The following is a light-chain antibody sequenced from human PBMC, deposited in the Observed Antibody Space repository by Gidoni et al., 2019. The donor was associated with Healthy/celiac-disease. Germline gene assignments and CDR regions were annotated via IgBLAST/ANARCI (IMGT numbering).Light chain of an antibody. J-gene: IGKJ2*01. V-gene: IGKV1-5*01. CDR2: DAS. CDR1: QSISSW. Sequence: DIQMTQSPSTLSASVGDRVTITCRASQSISSWLAWYQQKPGKAPKLLIYDASSLESGVPSRFSGCGSGTEFTLTISSLQPDDFATYYCQQYNSYPYTFXQXTKLEIK. CDR3: QQYNSYPYT.